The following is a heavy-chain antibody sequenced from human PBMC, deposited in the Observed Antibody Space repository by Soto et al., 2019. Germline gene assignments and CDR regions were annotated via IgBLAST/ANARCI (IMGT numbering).Heavy chain of an antibody. CDR1: GFTFSSYA. CDR2: GSYDGSTK. Sequence: GGSLRLSCAASGFTFSSYAMHWVRQAPGKGLEWVAVGSYDGSTKYYGDSVKGRFTISRDNSKNMLYLQMNSLRAEDTAVYYCARASPPDYWGQGTLVTVS. V-gene: IGHV3-30*04. J-gene: IGHJ4*02. CDR3: ARASPPDY.